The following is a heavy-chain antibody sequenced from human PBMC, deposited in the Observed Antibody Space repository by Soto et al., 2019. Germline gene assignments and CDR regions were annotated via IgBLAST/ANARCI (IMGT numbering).Heavy chain of an antibody. Sequence: PGGSLRLSCAASGFTFSSYAMHWVRQAPGKGLEWVAVISYDGSNKYYADSVKGRFTISRDNSKNTLYLQMNSLRAEDTAVYYCARAGYSSGWLEEVIMDVWGQGTTVTVSS. D-gene: IGHD6-19*01. V-gene: IGHV3-30-3*01. J-gene: IGHJ6*02. CDR2: ISYDGSNK. CDR3: ARAGYSSGWLEEVIMDV. CDR1: GFTFSSYA.